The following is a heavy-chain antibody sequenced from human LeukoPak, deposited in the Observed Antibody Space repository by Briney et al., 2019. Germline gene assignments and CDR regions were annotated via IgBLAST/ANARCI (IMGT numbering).Heavy chain of an antibody. J-gene: IGHJ4*02. Sequence: TGGSLRLSCAASGFTFSSYAMSWVRQAPGKGLEWIGRIKSKTDGETTNYAEPVRGRFTISRDDSKSAVYLQMNSLKIEDTAVYYCTTDLGTYYHGSQRLIPIDYWGQGTLVTVSS. CDR1: GFTFSSYA. CDR3: TTDLGTYYHGSQRLIPIDY. D-gene: IGHD3-10*01. V-gene: IGHV3-15*01. CDR2: IKSKTDGETT.